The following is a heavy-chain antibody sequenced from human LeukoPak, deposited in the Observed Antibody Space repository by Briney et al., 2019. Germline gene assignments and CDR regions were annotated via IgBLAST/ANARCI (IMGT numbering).Heavy chain of an antibody. J-gene: IGHJ4*02. CDR1: GFSFSIYW. D-gene: IGHD1-26*01. V-gene: IGHV3-7*03. Sequence: GGSLRLSCAASGFSFSIYWMSWVRQAPGKGLEWVANINQDESEKDYVDSVEGRFTISRDNAKNSLYLQMISLRVDDTAMYYCATYSGARHKTFDFWGQGTLVTVSS. CDR3: ATYSGARHKTFDF. CDR2: INQDESEK.